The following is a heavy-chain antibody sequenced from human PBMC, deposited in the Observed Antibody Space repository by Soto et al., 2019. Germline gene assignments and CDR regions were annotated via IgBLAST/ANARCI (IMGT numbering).Heavy chain of an antibody. V-gene: IGHV1-18*01. Sequence: ASVKVSCQASGYTFTSYGISWVRQAAGQGLEWMGWISAYNGNTNYAQKLQGRVTMTTDTSTNTVHTELRRLSSDDTAVYYCAKIIDCSGGSCYLNWFDPWGQGTLVTVSS. CDR1: GYTFTSYG. CDR3: AKIIDCSGGSCYLNWFDP. J-gene: IGHJ5*02. D-gene: IGHD2-15*01. CDR2: ISAYNGNT.